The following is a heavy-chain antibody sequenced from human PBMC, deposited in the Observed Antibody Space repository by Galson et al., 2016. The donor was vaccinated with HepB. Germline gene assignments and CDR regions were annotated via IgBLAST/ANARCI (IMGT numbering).Heavy chain of an antibody. CDR3: ARFYGIVAA. Sequence: SLRLSCATSGFTFSSYWITWVRQAPGKGLEWVANINQDGGETYYVDSVKGRFTISRDNAKNSLYLQMNSLRAEDTAMYYCARFYGIVAAWGQGTLVTVSS. D-gene: IGHD2-21*01. V-gene: IGHV3-7*01. CDR1: GFTFSSYW. J-gene: IGHJ5*02. CDR2: INQDGGET.